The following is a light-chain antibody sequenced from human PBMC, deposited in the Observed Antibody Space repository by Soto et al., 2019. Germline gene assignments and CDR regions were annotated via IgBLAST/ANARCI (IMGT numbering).Light chain of an antibody. CDR2: DVS. V-gene: IGLV2-14*01. CDR3: SSYTSSSTFYV. J-gene: IGLJ1*01. CDR1: SSDVGGYNY. Sequence: LTQPASASRAPGGAISIFNTRTSSDVGGYNYVSWYQQHPGKAPKLMIYDVSNRPSGVSNRFSGSKSGNTASLTISGLQAEDEADYYCSSYTSSSTFYVFGTGTKVTVL.